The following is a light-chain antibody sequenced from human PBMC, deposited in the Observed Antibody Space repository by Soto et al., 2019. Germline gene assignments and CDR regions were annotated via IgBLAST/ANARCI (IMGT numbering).Light chain of an antibody. CDR1: SSDVGGYNY. CDR2: DVS. V-gene: IGLV2-14*01. CDR3: SSYTSSSTQV. J-gene: IGLJ1*01. Sequence: QSVLTQPASVSGSPVQSITISCTGTSSDVGGYNYVSWYQQHPGKAPKLMIYDVSNRPSGVSNRFSGSKSGNTASLTISGLQAEDEADYYCSSYTSSSTQVFGTGTKLTVL.